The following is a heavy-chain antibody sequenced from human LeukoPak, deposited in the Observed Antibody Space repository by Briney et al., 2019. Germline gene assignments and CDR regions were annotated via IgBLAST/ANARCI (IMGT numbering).Heavy chain of an antibody. Sequence: PGGSLRLSCVASGFTISSSGMYWVRQAPGKGLVWVAFIHYDGTNKYYADSVKGRFTISRDSSKNTLFLQMNSLRGEDTAVYYCAKEGSVLRFLEWLFFDYWGQGTLVTVSS. J-gene: IGHJ4*02. CDR3: AKEGSVLRFLEWLFFDY. V-gene: IGHV3-30*02. CDR2: IHYDGTNK. CDR1: GFTISSSG. D-gene: IGHD3-3*01.